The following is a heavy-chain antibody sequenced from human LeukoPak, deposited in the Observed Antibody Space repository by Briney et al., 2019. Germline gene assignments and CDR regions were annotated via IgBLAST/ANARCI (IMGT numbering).Heavy chain of an antibody. D-gene: IGHD4-17*01. CDR1: GYTFTSYG. V-gene: IGHV1-18*01. Sequence: ASVKVSCKASGYTFTSYGISWVRQAPGQGLEWMGWISAYNGNTNYAQKLQGRVTMTTDTSTSTAYMGLRSLRSDDTAVYYCARSYGDYVGVDYFDYWGQGTLVTVSS. J-gene: IGHJ4*02. CDR2: ISAYNGNT. CDR3: ARSYGDYVGVDYFDY.